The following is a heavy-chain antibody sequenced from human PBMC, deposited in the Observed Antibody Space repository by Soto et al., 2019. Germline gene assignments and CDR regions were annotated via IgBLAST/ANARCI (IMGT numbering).Heavy chain of an antibody. D-gene: IGHD2-15*01. Sequence: GGSLRLSCTASRFTFGDYAMSWVRQAPGKGLEWVGFIRSKAYGGTTEYAASVKGRFTISRDDSKSIAYLQMNSLKTEDTAVYYCTRDLPLGYCSGGSCYYDAFDIWGQGTMVTVSS. J-gene: IGHJ3*02. CDR2: IRSKAYGGTT. CDR3: TRDLPLGYCSGGSCYYDAFDI. V-gene: IGHV3-49*04. CDR1: RFTFGDYA.